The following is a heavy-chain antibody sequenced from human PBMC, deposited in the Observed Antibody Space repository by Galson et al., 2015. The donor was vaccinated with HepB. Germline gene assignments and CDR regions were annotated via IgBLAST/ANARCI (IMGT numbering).Heavy chain of an antibody. Sequence: SLRLSCAASGFTFSNHAMSWVRQVPGKGLECVSAITGDSATTYYADSAKGRFVVSRDNSKNTLYLQLNSLRAEDTAVYYCGKDGEQVRVYDYRGQGTLVPVSS. CDR2: ITGDSATT. D-gene: IGHD1/OR15-1a*01. V-gene: IGHV3-23*01. CDR1: GFTFSNHA. CDR3: GKDGEQVRVYDY. J-gene: IGHJ4*01.